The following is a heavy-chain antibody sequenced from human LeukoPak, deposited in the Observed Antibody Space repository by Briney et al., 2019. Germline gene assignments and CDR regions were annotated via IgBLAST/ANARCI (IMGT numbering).Heavy chain of an antibody. CDR1: SRYS. CDR3: ARHGPLLDDYSNYENWFDP. CDR2: IYYSGST. V-gene: IGHV4-39*01. J-gene: IGHJ5*02. Sequence: SRYSMNWVRQAPGKGLEWIGSIYYSGSTYYNPSLKSRVTISVDTSKNQFSLKLSSVTAADTAVYYCARHGPLLDDYSNYENWFDPWGQGTLVTVSS. D-gene: IGHD4-11*01.